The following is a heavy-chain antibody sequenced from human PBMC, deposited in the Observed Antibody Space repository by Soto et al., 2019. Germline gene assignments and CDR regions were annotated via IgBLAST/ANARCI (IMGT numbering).Heavy chain of an antibody. CDR1: GYSFTSHW. V-gene: IGHV5-51*01. D-gene: IGHD3-10*01. CDR3: ARLMGGGRREFDS. Sequence: GESLKISCKGSGYSFTSHWIGWVRQMPGKGLESMGIMYPGDSDTRYSPSFQGQVTISADKSISTAYLRWSSLKASDTAMYYCARLMGGGRREFDSWGQGPLVNV. J-gene: IGHJ4*03. CDR2: MYPGDSDT.